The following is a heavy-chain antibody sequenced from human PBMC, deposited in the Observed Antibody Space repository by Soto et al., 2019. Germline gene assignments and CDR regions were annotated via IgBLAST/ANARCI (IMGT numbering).Heavy chain of an antibody. Sequence: GASVKGSWKGSGYTFNTYGITWVRKEPGNRRESMGWISRYNGNTNYAQTLQARRTMTTDTSTSTAYLELRSLRSDDTAVYYCSRTVEYDSIPYYYADFWGQGTLVTVSS. J-gene: IGHJ4*01. CDR3: SRTVEYDSIPYYYADF. V-gene: IGHV1-18*01. CDR1: GYTFNTYG. CDR2: ISRYNGNT. D-gene: IGHD2-21*01.